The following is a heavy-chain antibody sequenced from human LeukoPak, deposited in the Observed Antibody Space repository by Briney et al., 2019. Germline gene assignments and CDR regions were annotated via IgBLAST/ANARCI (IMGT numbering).Heavy chain of an antibody. Sequence: SVKVSCKASGGTFSSYTISWVRQAPGQGLEWMGRIIPILGIANYAQKFQGRVTITADKSTRTAYMELSSLRSEDTAVYYCARDGNLFYFDYWGQGTLVTVSS. J-gene: IGHJ4*02. CDR2: IIPILGIA. CDR1: GGTFSSYT. D-gene: IGHD1-26*01. CDR3: ARDGNLFYFDY. V-gene: IGHV1-69*04.